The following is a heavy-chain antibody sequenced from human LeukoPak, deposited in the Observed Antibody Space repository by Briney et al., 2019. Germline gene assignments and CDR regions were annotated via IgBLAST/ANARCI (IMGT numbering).Heavy chain of an antibody. Sequence: GGSLRLSCAASGFTFDDYGMSWVRQAPGKGLEWVSGINWNGGSTGYADSVKGRFTISRDNAKNSLYLQMNSLRAEGTAVYYCAKIRPPAYDIWGQGTMVTVSS. CDR1: GFTFDDYG. CDR2: INWNGGST. V-gene: IGHV3-20*04. J-gene: IGHJ3*02. D-gene: IGHD3-3*02. CDR3: AKIRPPAYDI.